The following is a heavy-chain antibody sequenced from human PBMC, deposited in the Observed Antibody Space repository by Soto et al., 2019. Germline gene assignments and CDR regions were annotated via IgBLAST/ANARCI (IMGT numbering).Heavy chain of an antibody. D-gene: IGHD3-16*01. CDR1: GFTFRSYV. Sequence: QVQLVESGGGVVQPGTSLRLSCVGSGFTFRSYVIHWVRQAPGKGLEWVALTSYDGSNNFYGDSVKGRFTISRHNSRNTVELQMDSLRFEGTALYYCARWGTTGGLDFWGQGTLVSVSS. J-gene: IGHJ4*02. V-gene: IGHV3-33*05. CDR3: ARWGTTGGLDF. CDR2: TSYDGSNN.